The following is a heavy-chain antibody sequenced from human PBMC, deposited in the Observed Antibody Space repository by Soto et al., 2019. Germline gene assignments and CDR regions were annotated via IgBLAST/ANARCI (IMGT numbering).Heavy chain of an antibody. CDR2: INGDGSAT. CDR3: ARREATDGVLDF. J-gene: IGHJ4*02. V-gene: IGHV3-74*01. Sequence: GGSLRLSCAASGFTFSIYWMHWVRQAPGKGLVWVSRINGDGSATNYADSVKGRFTISRDNAKNTLHLQMNSLRAEDTALYYCARREATDGVLDFWGQGTLVTVS. CDR1: GFTFSIYW. D-gene: IGHD1-26*01.